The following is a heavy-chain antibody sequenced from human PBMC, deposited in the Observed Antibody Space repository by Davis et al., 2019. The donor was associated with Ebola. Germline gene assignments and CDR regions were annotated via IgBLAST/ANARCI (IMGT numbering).Heavy chain of an antibody. CDR2: ISSGGRTI. Sequence: GESLKISCAASGFTFSSNTMTWVRQAPGKGLEWVSYISSGGRTIYYADSVKGRFTISRDNAKNSLYLQMNSLRAEDTAVYYCARDLRYCSGGSCYNYYYGMDVWGQGTTVTVSS. CDR1: GFTFSSNT. J-gene: IGHJ6*02. CDR3: ARDLRYCSGGSCYNYYYGMDV. V-gene: IGHV3-48*04. D-gene: IGHD2-15*01.